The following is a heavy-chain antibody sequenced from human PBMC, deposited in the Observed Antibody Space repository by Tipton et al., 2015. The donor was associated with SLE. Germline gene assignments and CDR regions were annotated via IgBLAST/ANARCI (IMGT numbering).Heavy chain of an antibody. V-gene: IGHV4-34*01. CDR2: INHSGST. J-gene: IGHJ5*02. Sequence: TLSLTCAVCGGSFSGYYWSWIRQPPGKGLEWIGEINHSGSTNYNPSLKSRVTISVDTSKNQFSLKLSSVTAADTAVYYCATRFLEDPTRWFDPWGQGTLVTVSS. CDR1: GGSFSGYY. CDR3: ATRFLEDPTRWFDP. D-gene: IGHD3-3*01.